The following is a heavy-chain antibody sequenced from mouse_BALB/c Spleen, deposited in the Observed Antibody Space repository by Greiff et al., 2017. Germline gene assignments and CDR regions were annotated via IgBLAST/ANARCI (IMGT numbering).Heavy chain of an antibody. CDR2: ISYSGST. V-gene: IGHV3-2*02. CDR3: ARSPGLYAMDY. CDR1: GYSITSDYA. J-gene: IGHJ4*01. D-gene: IGHD2-13*01. Sequence: VQLKESGPGLVKPSQSLSLTCTVTGYSITSDYAWNWIRQFPGNKLEWMGYISYSGSTSYNPSLKSRISITRDTSKNQFFLQLNSVTTEDTATYYCARSPGLYAMDYWGQGTSVTVSS.